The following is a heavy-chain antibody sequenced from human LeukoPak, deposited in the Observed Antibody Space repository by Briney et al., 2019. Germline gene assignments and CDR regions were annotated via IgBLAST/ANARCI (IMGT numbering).Heavy chain of an antibody. V-gene: IGHV1-2*02. D-gene: IGHD2-2*01. CDR1: GYTFTGYY. J-gene: IGHJ3*01. CDR2: IIPNSGGT. CDR3: ATGLPAPEGLHAFDV. Sequence: ASVKVSCKASGYTFTGYYMHWVRQAPGQGLEWMGWIIPNSGGTNYAQNFQGRVSMTRDTSITTAYMELSRLRSDDTAVYYCATGLPAPEGLHAFDVWGQGTMVTVSS.